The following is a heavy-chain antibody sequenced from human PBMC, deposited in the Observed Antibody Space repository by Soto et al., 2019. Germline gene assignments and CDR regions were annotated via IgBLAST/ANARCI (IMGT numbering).Heavy chain of an antibody. V-gene: IGHV5-10-1*01. Sequence: GESLKISCKGSGYSFTSYWISWVRQMPGKGLEWTGRIDPSDSYTNYSPSFQGHVTISADKSISTAYLQWSSLKASDTAMYYCARLWEATSRMGDYWGQGTLVTVSS. CDR2: IDPSDSYT. CDR1: GYSFTSYW. J-gene: IGHJ4*02. CDR3: ARLWEATSRMGDY. D-gene: IGHD1-26*01.